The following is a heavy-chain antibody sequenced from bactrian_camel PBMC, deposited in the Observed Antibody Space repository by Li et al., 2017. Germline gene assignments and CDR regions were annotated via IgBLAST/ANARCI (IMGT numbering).Heavy chain of an antibody. D-gene: IGHD4*01. CDR1: GFTFSSYA. V-gene: IGHV3S7*01. CDR2: IYSDDSNT. CDR3: ATVIGETTIATILWYMTPTGDFGY. J-gene: IGHJ6*01. Sequence: HVQLVESGGGLVQPGGSLRLSCAASGFTFSSYAMSWVRQAPGKGLEWVSSIYSDDSNTCYADSLKGRFTISRDNAKNTLYLQMNSLKTEDTAVYYCATVIGETTIATILWYMTPTGDFGYWGQGTQVTVS.